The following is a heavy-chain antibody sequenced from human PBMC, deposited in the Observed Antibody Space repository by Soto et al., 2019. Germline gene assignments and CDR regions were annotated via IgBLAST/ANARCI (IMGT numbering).Heavy chain of an antibody. CDR1: GGTFSSYA. Sequence: SVKVSCKASGGTFSSYAISWVRQAPGQGLEWMGGIIPIFGTANYAQKFQGRVTITADESTSTAYMELSSLRSEDTAVYYCARDGEYCSGGSCYDWGRGTLVTVSS. CDR2: IIPIFGTA. CDR3: ARDGEYCSGGSCYD. J-gene: IGHJ4*02. V-gene: IGHV1-69*13. D-gene: IGHD2-15*01.